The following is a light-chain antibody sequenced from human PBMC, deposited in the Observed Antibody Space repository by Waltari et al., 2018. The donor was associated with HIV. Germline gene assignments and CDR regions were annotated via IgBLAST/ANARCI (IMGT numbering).Light chain of an antibody. CDR1: QTIDNY. CDR3: QQYQSYSLFM. CDR2: RAS. Sequence: DVQVTQLPSTLTASAGDRVSITCRVSQTIDNYLAWYHQRPGEAPNLLIYRASTSESGVPSRFSGSGSGTDFTLTINNLQPNDSATYYCQQYQSYSLFMFGPGTKVEIK. J-gene: IGKJ1*01. V-gene: IGKV1-5*03.